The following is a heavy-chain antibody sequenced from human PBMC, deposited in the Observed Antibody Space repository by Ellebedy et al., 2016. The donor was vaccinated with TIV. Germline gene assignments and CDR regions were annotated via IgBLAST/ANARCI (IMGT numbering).Heavy chain of an antibody. V-gene: IGHV3-23*01. J-gene: IGHJ3*01. CDR2: ISASGGTT. CDR1: GFPFSSYA. D-gene: IGHD4-23*01. CDR3: ARDPVGVGPAFDV. Sequence: GESLKISCAASGFPFSSYAISWVRQAPGKGLEWVSVISASGGTTYYADSVKGRFTISRDNSKDTLFLQMNSLRAEDTAIYFCARDPVGVGPAFDVWGQGTMVTVSS.